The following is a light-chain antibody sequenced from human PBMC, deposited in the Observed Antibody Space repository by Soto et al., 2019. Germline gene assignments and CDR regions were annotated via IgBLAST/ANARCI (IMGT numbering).Light chain of an antibody. CDR2: KAS. J-gene: IGKJ1*01. CDR1: QSISSW. CDR3: QQYNSYPST. V-gene: IGKV1-5*03. Sequence: DIQMTQSPSTLSASVGDRVTITCRASQSISSWLAWYQQKPGKAPKLLIYKASSFESGVPSRFSGSGSGTEFTLTISSLQPDDFATYYCQQYNSYPSTFGQGTKVEIK.